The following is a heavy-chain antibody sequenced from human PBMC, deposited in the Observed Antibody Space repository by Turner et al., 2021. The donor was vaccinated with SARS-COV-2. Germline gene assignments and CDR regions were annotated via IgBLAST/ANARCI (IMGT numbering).Heavy chain of an antibody. Sequence: QVQLVESGGGVVQPGRSLRLSCAASGFTFSSYAMHWVRQAPGKGLEWVAVISYDGNNHFYADSVKGRFTISRDNSKNTLYLQMNSLRAEDTAVYYCARDYPWATAMAHQGGGFDYWGQGTLVTVSS. D-gene: IGHD5-18*01. V-gene: IGHV3-30-3*01. CDR1: GFTFSSYA. J-gene: IGHJ4*02. CDR3: ARDYPWATAMAHQGGGFDY. CDR2: ISYDGNNH.